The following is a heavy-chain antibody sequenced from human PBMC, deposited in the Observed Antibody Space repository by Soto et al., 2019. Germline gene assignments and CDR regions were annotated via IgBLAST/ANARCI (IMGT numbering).Heavy chain of an antibody. CDR1: GYTFTSYG. V-gene: IGHV1-18*04. Sequence: GASGKGSCKASGYTFTSYGISWGRQAPGQGLEWMGWISAYNGNTNYAQKLQGRVTMTTDTSTSTAYMELRSLRSDDTAVYYCARDVKDIVVVPAAIWGYLDAFAIWG. CDR2: ISAYNGNT. D-gene: IGHD2-2*01. J-gene: IGHJ3*02. CDR3: ARDVKDIVVVPAAIWGYLDAFAI.